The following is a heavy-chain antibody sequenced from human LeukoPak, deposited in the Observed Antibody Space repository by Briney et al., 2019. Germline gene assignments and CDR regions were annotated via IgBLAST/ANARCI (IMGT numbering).Heavy chain of an antibody. CDR1: GFALKNQA. D-gene: IGHD6-13*01. CDR3: AKAAGSSWYGYYYYGMDV. CDR2: INDSGGGT. Sequence: PWGSLKLSLAGSGFALKNQAMSRVRPAPGEGPGWGFGINDSGGGTYYADSVKGRFTISRDNSKNTLYLQMNSLRAEDSAVYYCAKAAGSSWYGYYYYGMDVWGQGTTVTVSS. J-gene: IGHJ6*02. V-gene: IGHV3-23*01.